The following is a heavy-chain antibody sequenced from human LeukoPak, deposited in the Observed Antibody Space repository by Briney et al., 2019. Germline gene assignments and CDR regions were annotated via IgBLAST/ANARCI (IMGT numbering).Heavy chain of an antibody. V-gene: IGHV4-59*01. Sequence: SETLSLTCTVSGGSISSYYWSWIRQPPGKGLEWIGYIYYSGSTNYNPSLKSRVTISVDTSKNQFSLKLSSVTAADTAVYYCARAVRYFGQDAFDIWGQGTMVTVSS. J-gene: IGHJ3*02. D-gene: IGHD3-9*01. CDR2: IYYSGST. CDR1: GGSISSYY. CDR3: ARAVRYFGQDAFDI.